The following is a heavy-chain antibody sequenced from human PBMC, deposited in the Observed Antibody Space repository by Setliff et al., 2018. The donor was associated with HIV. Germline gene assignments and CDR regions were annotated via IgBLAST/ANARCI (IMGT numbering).Heavy chain of an antibody. V-gene: IGHV3-48*01. Sequence: GGSLRLSCAASGFTFSGYSFNWVRQAPGKGLEWLTYINYDSKIIYNADSVKGRFTISRDNGDNSVYLQMNSLRPDDTAVYYCARDDPITMIVVVPHHYYYYGMDVWGQGTTVTVSS. D-gene: IGHD3-22*01. J-gene: IGHJ6*02. CDR2: INYDSKII. CDR3: ARDDPITMIVVVPHHYYYYGMDV. CDR1: GFTFSGYS.